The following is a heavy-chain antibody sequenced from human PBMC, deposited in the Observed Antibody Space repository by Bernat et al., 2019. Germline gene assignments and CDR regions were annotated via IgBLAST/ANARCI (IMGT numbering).Heavy chain of an antibody. V-gene: IGHV3-53*01. CDR2: IYSGST. CDR1: GFTVSTNY. CDR3: ASRPPLASSTHRNSWPLHY. Sequence: EVQLVESGGGLIQPGGSLRLSCAASGFTVSTNYMTWVRQAPGKGLEWVSVIYSGSTFSACSGEGRLTISRDKDMLYLQMNSLRAEDTAVYYCASRPPLASSTHRNSWPLHYWGQGTLVTVSS. J-gene: IGHJ4*02. D-gene: IGHD6-13*01.